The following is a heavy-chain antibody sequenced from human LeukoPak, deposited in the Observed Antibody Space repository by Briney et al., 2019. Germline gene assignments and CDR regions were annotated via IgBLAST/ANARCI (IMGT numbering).Heavy chain of an antibody. D-gene: IGHD1-1*01. Sequence: GRSLRLSCAASGFTFSSYGMSWVRQAPGKGLEWVSAISGSGGSTYYADSVKGRFTISRDNSKNTLYLQMNSLRAEDTAVYYCARESSGRRVQTFDYWGQGTLVTVSS. CDR2: ISGSGGST. CDR1: GFTFSSYG. J-gene: IGHJ4*02. CDR3: ARESSGRRVQTFDY. V-gene: IGHV3-23*01.